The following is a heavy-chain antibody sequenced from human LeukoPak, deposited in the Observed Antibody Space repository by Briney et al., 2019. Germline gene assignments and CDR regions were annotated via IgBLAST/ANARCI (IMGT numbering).Heavy chain of an antibody. V-gene: IGHV3-21*01. CDR2: ISSSSSYI. Sequence: GGSLRLSCAASGFTFSSYSMNWVRQAPGKGLEWVSSISSSSSYIYYADSVKGRFTISRDNAKNSLYLQMNSLRAEDTAVYYCARGRGIVGALDIWGQGTMVTVSS. D-gene: IGHD1-26*01. J-gene: IGHJ3*02. CDR3: ARGRGIVGALDI. CDR1: GFTFSSYS.